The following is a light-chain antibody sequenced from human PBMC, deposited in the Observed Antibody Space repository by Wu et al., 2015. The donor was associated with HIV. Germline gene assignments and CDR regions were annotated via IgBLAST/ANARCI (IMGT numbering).Light chain of an antibody. CDR2: ETS. J-gene: IGKJ2*01. CDR1: QTVTDSK. Sequence: EIVLTQSPDTLSLSPGERATLSCRASQTVTDSKLAWYQQKPGQAPRLLIYETSSRATGIPYRFSGSGSGTDFTLTISRLEPEDFTVYYCQRYGSSPYTFGQGTKLGDQT. V-gene: IGKV3-20*01. CDR3: QRYGSSPYT.